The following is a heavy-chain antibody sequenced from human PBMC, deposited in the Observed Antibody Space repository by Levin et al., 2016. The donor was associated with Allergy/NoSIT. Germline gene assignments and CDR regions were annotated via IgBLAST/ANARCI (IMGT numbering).Heavy chain of an antibody. D-gene: IGHD2-15*01. Sequence: GESLKISCAASGFTLSDHYMDWVRQAPGKGLEWVVRSRNKVNGYTTEYAAPVKGRFTISRDDSKNSVYLQMNSLKNEDTAVYYCASHRTRGYCGDGSCYREFDYWGQGTLVTVSS. CDR3: ASHRTRGYCGDGSCYREFDY. J-gene: IGHJ4*02. CDR1: GFTLSDHY. CDR2: SRNKVNGYTT. V-gene: IGHV3-72*01.